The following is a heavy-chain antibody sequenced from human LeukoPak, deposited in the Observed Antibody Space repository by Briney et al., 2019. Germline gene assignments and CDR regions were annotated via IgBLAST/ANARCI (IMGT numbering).Heavy chain of an antibody. J-gene: IGHJ4*02. D-gene: IGHD6-13*01. CDR1: GYSISSGYY. V-gene: IGHV4-4*07. Sequence: SETLSLTCTVSGYSISSGYYWSWIRQPAGKGLEWIGRIYTSGSTNYNPSLKSRVTMSVDTSKDQFSLKLSSVTAADTAVYYCARVPKSSSWEYYFDYWGQGTLVTVSS. CDR2: IYTSGST. CDR3: ARVPKSSSWEYYFDY.